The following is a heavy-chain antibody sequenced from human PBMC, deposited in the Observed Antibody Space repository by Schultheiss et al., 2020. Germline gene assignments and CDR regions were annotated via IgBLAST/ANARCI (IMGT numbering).Heavy chain of an antibody. D-gene: IGHD2-21*02. V-gene: IGHV4-31*03. CDR3: ARGVIVVVTARQYFDY. Sequence: SATLSLTCTVSGGSISSGGYYWSWIRQHPGKGLEWIGYIYYSGSTYYNPSLKSRVTISVDTSKNQFSLKLSSVTAADTAVYYCARGVIVVVTARQYFDYWGQGTLVTVSS. CDR2: IYYSGST. J-gene: IGHJ4*02. CDR1: GGSISSGGYY.